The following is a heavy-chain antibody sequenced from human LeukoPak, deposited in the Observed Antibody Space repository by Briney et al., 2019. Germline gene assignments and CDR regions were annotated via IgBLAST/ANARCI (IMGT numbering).Heavy chain of an antibody. V-gene: IGHV3-33*01. J-gene: IGHJ4*02. Sequence: QPGRSLRLSCAASGFTFSSYGMHWVRQAPGKGLEWVAVIWYDGSNKYYADSVKGRFTISRDNSKNTLYLQMNSLRAEDTAVYYCARGFPGNPLASGSYYNSYYYWGQGTLVTVSS. D-gene: IGHD3-10*01. CDR1: GFTFSSYG. CDR3: ARGFPGNPLASGSYYNSYYY. CDR2: IWYDGSNK.